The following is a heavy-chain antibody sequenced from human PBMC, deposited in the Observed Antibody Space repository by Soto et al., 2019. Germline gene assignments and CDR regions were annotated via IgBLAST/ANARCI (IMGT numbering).Heavy chain of an antibody. V-gene: IGHV4-39*01. Sequence: PSETLSLTCSVSGDSINSDKYYWGWIRQPPGEGLEWIGSIYFRGNTYYNPSLQTRVTISLDKPKSQFSLKLNSVTAADSAVYFCARLEGLATISYYFDFWGQGALVTVSS. D-gene: IGHD3-9*01. CDR2: IYFRGNT. J-gene: IGHJ4*02. CDR3: ARLEGLATISYYFDF. CDR1: GDSINSDKYY.